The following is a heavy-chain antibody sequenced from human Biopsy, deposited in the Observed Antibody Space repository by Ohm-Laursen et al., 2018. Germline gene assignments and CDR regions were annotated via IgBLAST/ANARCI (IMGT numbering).Heavy chain of an antibody. J-gene: IGHJ6*02. CDR3: VRGVDYYGPYHYYALDV. V-gene: IGHV4-4*07. D-gene: IGHD3-10*01. Sequence: GTLSLTCTVSGGSLSSYSWSWIRQPAGKGLEWIGQIYTSGITNYNPSLKSRVTISVDTSKNQFSLKVRSVTAADTAVYYCVRGVDYYGPYHYYALDVWGQGTTVTVSS. CDR1: GGSLSSYS. CDR2: IYTSGIT.